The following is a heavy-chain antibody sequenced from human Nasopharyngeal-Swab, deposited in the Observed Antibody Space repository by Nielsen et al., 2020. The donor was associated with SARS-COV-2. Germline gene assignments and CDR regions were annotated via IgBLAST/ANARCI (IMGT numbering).Heavy chain of an antibody. V-gene: IGHV1-69*04. Sequence: SVKVSCKASGGTFSSYAIRWVRQAPGQGLEWMGRIIPILGIANYAQKFQGRVTITADKSTSTAYMELSSLRSEDTAVYYCARVIVVVPAAHDDYYYYYGMDVWGQGTTVTVSS. CDR3: ARVIVVVPAAHDDYYYYYGMDV. CDR2: IIPILGIA. CDR1: GGTFSSYA. J-gene: IGHJ6*02. D-gene: IGHD2-2*01.